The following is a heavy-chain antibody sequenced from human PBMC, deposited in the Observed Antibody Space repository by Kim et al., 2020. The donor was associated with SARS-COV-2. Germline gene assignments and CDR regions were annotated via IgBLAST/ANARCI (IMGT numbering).Heavy chain of an antibody. CDR3: VKSGFDASGDY. D-gene: IGHD1-26*01. CDR2: K. Sequence: KSDAHPLKGRFTISRDNSKNPLYLQMNSLRAEDTAVYYCVKSGFDASGDYWGQGTPVTVS. V-gene: IGHV3-33*06. J-gene: IGHJ4*02.